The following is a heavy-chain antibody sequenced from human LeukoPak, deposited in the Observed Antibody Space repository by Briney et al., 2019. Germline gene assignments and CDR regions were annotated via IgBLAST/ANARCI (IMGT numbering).Heavy chain of an antibody. V-gene: IGHV3-23*01. CDR2: ISGSGGGT. CDR3: AKLVGTGTTPTDY. J-gene: IGHJ4*02. D-gene: IGHD1-1*01. Sequence: GWSLTLSCPASTFTFNSYAMSWVRPLQETWLDRVATISGSGGGTYYADCVKGRFTISRDDSKNTLSLLMNSLRAEDTAIYYCAKLVGTGTTPTDYWGQGTLVTVSS. CDR1: TFTFNSYA.